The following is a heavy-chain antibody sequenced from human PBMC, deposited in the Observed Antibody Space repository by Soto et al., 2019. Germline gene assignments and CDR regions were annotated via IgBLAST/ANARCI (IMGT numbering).Heavy chain of an antibody. V-gene: IGHV4-38-2*01. D-gene: IGHD2-15*01. CDR1: GYSISSGYY. J-gene: IGHJ6*02. CDR3: AGYCTGGSCYSSYHYGIDV. CDR2: IFHSGNT. Sequence: SETLSLTCVVSGYSISSGYYWGCIRQPPGKGLEWIGSIFHSGNTYYNPSLKSRATISLDTSKNQFSLNLSSVTAADTAVYYCAGYCTGGSCYSSYHYGIDVWGQGTTVTVSS.